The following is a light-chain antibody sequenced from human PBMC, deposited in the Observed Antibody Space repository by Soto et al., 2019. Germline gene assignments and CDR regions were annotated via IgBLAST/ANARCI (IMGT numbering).Light chain of an antibody. CDR1: SSDVGNYKY. J-gene: IGLJ1*01. V-gene: IGLV2-14*01. Sequence: QSALTQPASVSGSPGQSITISCTGTSSDVGNYKYVSWYQQHPGKAHKLMIYEVSNRPSGVSNRFSGSKSGNTASLTISGLQADDETHYYGFSYTSSGTYGFGTGTKVTVL. CDR3: FSYTSSGTYG. CDR2: EVS.